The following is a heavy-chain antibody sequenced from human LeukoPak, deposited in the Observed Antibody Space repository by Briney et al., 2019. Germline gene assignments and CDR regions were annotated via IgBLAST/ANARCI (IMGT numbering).Heavy chain of an antibody. CDR2: IIPIFGTA. V-gene: IGHV1-69*06. Sequence: GASVKVSCKASGGTFSSYAISWVRQAPGQGLEWMGGIIPIFGTANYAQKFQGRVTITADKSTSTAYMELSSLRSEDTAVYYCARGHGYSYGYFPYYYYMDVWGKGATVTVSS. D-gene: IGHD5-18*01. CDR1: GGTFSSYA. CDR3: ARGHGYSYGYFPYYYYMDV. J-gene: IGHJ6*03.